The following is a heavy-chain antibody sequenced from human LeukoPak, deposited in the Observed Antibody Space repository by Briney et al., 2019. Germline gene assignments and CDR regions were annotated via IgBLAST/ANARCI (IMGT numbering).Heavy chain of an antibody. D-gene: IGHD3-9*01. CDR1: GFTFSSYG. Sequence: PGGTLRLSCDASGFTFSSYGMSWVRQAPGKGLEWVSGISGSGASTKYADSVKGRFTISRDNSKNTLYLQMNSLRTDDTAVYYCAKDETLGRYFDSPIDYWGQGTLVTVSS. CDR2: ISGSGAST. CDR3: AKDETLGRYFDSPIDY. V-gene: IGHV3-23*01. J-gene: IGHJ4*02.